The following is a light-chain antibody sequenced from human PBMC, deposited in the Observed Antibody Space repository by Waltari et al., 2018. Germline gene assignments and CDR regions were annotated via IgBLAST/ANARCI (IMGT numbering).Light chain of an antibody. J-gene: IGLJ1*01. Sequence: QSALTQPASVSGSPGQSITISCTGTSSDVGDYNYVSWYQHHPGKVPKLMIYGVSNRPSGVSTRFSGSKSGNTASLTISGLQAEDEADYYCSSYAGRSTYFFGTGTKVTV. V-gene: IGLV2-14*01. CDR2: GVS. CDR3: SSYAGRSTYF. CDR1: SSDVGDYNY.